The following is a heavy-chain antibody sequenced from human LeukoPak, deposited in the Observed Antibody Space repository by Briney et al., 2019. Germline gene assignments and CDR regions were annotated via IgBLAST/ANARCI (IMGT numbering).Heavy chain of an antibody. CDR3: AKSLSGGGYYFEY. CDR2: ISDSGGST. D-gene: IGHD3-10*01. J-gene: IGHJ4*02. CDR1: GFTFSNYA. V-gene: IGHV3-23*01. Sequence: GGSLRLSCAASGFTFSNYAMTWVRQAPGKGLEWVSGISDSGGSTYYADSVKGRFTISRDNSKNTLYLQMNSLRAEDAAVYYCAKSLSGGGYYFEYWGQGTLVTASS.